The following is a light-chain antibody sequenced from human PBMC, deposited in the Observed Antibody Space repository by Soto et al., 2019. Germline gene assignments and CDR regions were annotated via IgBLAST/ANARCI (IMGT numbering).Light chain of an antibody. Sequence: EIVLTQSPVTLSLSPGQRATLSCRASVMISTYVAWYQQKPGQAPGLLIYDASNRATGVPARFSGSGSGTDFTLTISALEPEDFAVYYCQERSHWTFGRGTKVDIK. CDR2: DAS. CDR1: VMISTY. V-gene: IGKV3-11*01. J-gene: IGKJ1*01. CDR3: QERSHWT.